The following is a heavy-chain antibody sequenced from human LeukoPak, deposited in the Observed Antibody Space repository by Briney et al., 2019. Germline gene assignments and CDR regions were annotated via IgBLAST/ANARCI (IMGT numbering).Heavy chain of an antibody. CDR1: GFSSSDYQ. CDR2: MTASGRST. CDR3: TRERRGSYYAFEF. D-gene: IGHD1-26*01. V-gene: IGHV3-11*01. Sequence: GGSPRLSCAASGFSSSDYQMSWVRQAPGKGLEWISYMTASGRSTNYADSVKGRFTISRDNAKNSVVLQMNSLRAEDTAVYYCTRERRGSYYAFEFWGQGTLVSVSS. J-gene: IGHJ4*02.